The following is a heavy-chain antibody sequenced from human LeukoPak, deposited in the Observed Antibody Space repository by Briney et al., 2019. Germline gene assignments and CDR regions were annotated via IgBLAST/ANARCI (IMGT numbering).Heavy chain of an antibody. CDR3: ARVGSSWFFDL. Sequence: PGGSLRLSCAASGFTISDYYMNWIRQAPGKGLECVSYIHSITSSKYYADSVKGRFTISRDNAKNSLYLQMNSLKAEDTAVYYCARVGSSWFFDLWGRGTLVTVSS. V-gene: IGHV3-11*04. CDR1: GFTISDYY. D-gene: IGHD6-13*01. J-gene: IGHJ2*01. CDR2: IHSITSSK.